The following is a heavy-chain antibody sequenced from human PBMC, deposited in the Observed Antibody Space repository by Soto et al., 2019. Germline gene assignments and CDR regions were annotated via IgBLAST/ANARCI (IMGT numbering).Heavy chain of an antibody. CDR3: ARAASWFDP. CDR2: IYYSGST. CDR1: GGSISSYY. Sequence: QVQLQESGPGLVKPSETLSLTCTVSGGSISSYYWSWIRQPPGKGLEWIGYIYYSGSTNYNPSLKRRVTISVDTSKNQFSLKLSSVTAADTAVYYCARAASWFDPWGQGTLVTVSS. J-gene: IGHJ5*02. V-gene: IGHV4-59*01.